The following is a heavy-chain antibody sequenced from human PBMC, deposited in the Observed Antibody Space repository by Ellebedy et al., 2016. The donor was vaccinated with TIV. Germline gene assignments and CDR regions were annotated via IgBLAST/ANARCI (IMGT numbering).Heavy chain of an antibody. CDR2: ISYDGSNP. J-gene: IGHJ4*02. CDR1: GFNFPTYA. Sequence: GGSLRLXXAASGFNFPTYAMHWVRQAPGKGLEWGTVISYDGSNPYYLDSVKGRFTISRDNSRDTLFLQMDNLRPEDTAMYHCVRDLSSGWLGDYWGQGAPVTVSS. CDR3: VRDLSSGWLGDY. D-gene: IGHD6-19*01. V-gene: IGHV3-30-3*01.